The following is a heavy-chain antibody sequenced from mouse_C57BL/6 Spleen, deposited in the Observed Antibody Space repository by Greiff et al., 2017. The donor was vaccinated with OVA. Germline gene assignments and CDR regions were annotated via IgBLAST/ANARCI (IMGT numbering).Heavy chain of an antibody. V-gene: IGHV5-6*01. CDR1: GFTFSSYG. J-gene: IGHJ1*03. D-gene: IGHD1-1*01. CDR3: ARPRYYGSSQGYFDV. Sequence: EVQRVESGGDLVKPGGSLKLSCAASGFTFSSYGMSWVRQTPDKRLEWVATISSGGSYTYYPDSVKGRFTISRDNAKNTLYLQMSSLKSEDTAMYYCARPRYYGSSQGYFDVWGTGTTVTVSS. CDR2: ISSGGSYT.